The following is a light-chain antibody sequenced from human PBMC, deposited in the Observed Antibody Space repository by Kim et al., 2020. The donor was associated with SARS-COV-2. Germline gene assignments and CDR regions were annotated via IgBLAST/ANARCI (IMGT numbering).Light chain of an antibody. CDR3: CAYAPSSTFVL. V-gene: IGLV2-23*02. CDR1: SSDVGSYNL. J-gene: IGLJ3*02. Sequence: QSALTQPASVSGSPGQSITISCTGPSSDVGSYNLVSWYQHRPGKVPKVVIYEVNKRPSGVSYRFSGSKSGNTASLTISGLQAEDEADYYCCAYAPSSTFVLFGGGTQLTVL. CDR2: EVN.